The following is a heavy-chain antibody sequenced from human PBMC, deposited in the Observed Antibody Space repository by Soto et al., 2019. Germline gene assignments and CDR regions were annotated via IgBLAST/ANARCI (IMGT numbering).Heavy chain of an antibody. D-gene: IGHD2-2*01. CDR1: GFTFSSYS. CDR2: ISSSSSYI. V-gene: IGHV3-21*01. Sequence: GGSLRLSCAASGFTFSSYSMNWVRQAPGKGLEWVSSISSSSSYIYYADSVKGRFTISRDNAKNSLYLQMNSLRAEDTAVYYCARDWANIVVVPAATYYFDYWGQGTLVTVSS. CDR3: ARDWANIVVVPAATYYFDY. J-gene: IGHJ4*02.